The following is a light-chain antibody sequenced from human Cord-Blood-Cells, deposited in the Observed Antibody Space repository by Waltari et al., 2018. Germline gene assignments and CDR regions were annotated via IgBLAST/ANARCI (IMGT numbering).Light chain of an antibody. J-gene: IGLJ2*01. Sequence: SYVLTQPPSVSVAPGKTARINWGGTNLGSKSVHGYQQKPGQAPVLVVYDDSDRPSGIPERFSGSNSGNTATLTISRVEAGDEADYYCQVWDSSSDHVVFGGGTKLTVL. V-gene: IGLV3-21*03. CDR2: DDS. CDR3: QVWDSSSDHVV. CDR1: NLGSKS.